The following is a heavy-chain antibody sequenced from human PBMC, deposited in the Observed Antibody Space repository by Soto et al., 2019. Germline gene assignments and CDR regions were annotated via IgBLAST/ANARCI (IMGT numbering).Heavy chain of an antibody. CDR2: ITRDSAYI. Sequence: EVQLVESGGGLVKPGGCLRLSCAASGFAFNFYPMDWVRQVPGKGLEWVSSITRDSAYIYYADSVKGRFTISRDNAKNTLYVQMNSLRAENTAVYYCARDSSSPTIGYSSSWPDAFDIWGQGTMVTVSS. CDR1: GFAFNFYP. J-gene: IGHJ3*02. D-gene: IGHD6-13*01. V-gene: IGHV3-21*04. CDR3: ARDSSSPTIGYSSSWPDAFDI.